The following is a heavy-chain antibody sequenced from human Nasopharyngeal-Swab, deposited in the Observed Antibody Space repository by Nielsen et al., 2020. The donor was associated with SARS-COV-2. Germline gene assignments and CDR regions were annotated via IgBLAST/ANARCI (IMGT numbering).Heavy chain of an antibody. V-gene: IGHV3-74*03. CDR3: VRGPVEGATGYFQF. CDR2: IDMRGRTT. D-gene: IGHD1-26*01. J-gene: IGHJ1*01. Sequence: GEALKISCATSGFTFSKYWMHWDRQAPGKGLEWVARIDMRGRTTTHADSVKGRFTISRDNTKNTLSLQMNSLTPADTAVYFCVRGPVEGATGYFQFWGQGTLVTVSS. CDR1: GFTFSKYW.